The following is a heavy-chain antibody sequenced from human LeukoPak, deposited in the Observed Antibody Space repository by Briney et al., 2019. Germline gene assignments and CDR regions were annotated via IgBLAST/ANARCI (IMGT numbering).Heavy chain of an antibody. V-gene: IGHV1-2*02. CDR2: INPNSGGT. Sequence: GASVKVSCKASGYTFTGYYMHWVRQAPGQGLEWMGWINPNSGGTNYAQKFQGRVTMTRDTSISTAYMELSRLRSDDTAVYHCARPEPDCSSTSCYMDVWGQGTTVTVSS. CDR3: ARPEPDCSSTSCYMDV. J-gene: IGHJ6*02. CDR1: GYTFTGYY. D-gene: IGHD2-2*01.